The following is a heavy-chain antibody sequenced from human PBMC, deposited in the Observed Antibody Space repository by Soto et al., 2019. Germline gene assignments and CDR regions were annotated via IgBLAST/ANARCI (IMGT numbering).Heavy chain of an antibody. CDR2: ISGSGGST. J-gene: IGHJ5*02. CDR1: GFTFSSYA. Sequence: GGSLRLSCAASGFTFSSYAMSWVRQAPGKGLEWVSAISGSGGSTYYADSVKGRFTISRDNSKNTLYLQMNSLRAEDTAVYYSAKLPDRTFRDYGSGRPLDPWGKGILVTVS. V-gene: IGHV3-23*01. CDR3: AKLPDRTFRDYGSGRPLDP. D-gene: IGHD3-10*01.